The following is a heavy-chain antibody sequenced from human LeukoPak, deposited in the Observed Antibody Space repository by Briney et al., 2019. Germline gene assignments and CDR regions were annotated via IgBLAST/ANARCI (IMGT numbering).Heavy chain of an antibody. CDR1: GFTFSGSA. CDR3: AKKSPLHIDY. J-gene: IGHJ4*02. CDR2: IRNKANSYAT. Sequence: GGSLKLSCAASGFTFSGSAIHWVRQASGKGLEWVGRIRNKANSYATAYAASVKGRFTISRDDSKNTAYLQMNSLRAEDTAVYYCAKKSPLHIDYWGQGTLVTVSS. V-gene: IGHV3-73*01.